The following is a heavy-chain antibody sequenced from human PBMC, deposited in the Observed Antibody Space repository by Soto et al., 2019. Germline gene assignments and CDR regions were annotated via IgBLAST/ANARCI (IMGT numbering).Heavy chain of an antibody. CDR1: GFTFSSYA. J-gene: IGHJ6*02. V-gene: IGHV3-30-3*01. D-gene: IGHD1-1*01. Sequence: QVQLVESGGGVVQPGRSLRLSCAASGFTFSSYAMHWVRQAPGKGLEWVAVISYDGSNKYYADSVKGRFTISRDNSKNTLYLQMNSLRAEDTAVYYCARDRLRYNWNDFPNYYYGMDVWGQGTTVTVSS. CDR3: ARDRLRYNWNDFPNYYYGMDV. CDR2: ISYDGSNK.